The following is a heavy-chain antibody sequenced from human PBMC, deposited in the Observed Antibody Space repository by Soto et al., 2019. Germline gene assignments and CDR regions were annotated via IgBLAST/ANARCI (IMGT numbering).Heavy chain of an antibody. Sequence: SETLSLTCTVSGGSISSSSYYWGWIRQPPGKGLEWIGSIYYSGSTYYNPSLKSRVTISVDTSKNQFSLKLSSVTAADTAVYYCARRATPITIFGVVIYHLHYFDYWGQGTLVTVYS. CDR3: ARRATPITIFGVVIYHLHYFDY. CDR2: IYYSGST. CDR1: GGSISSSSYY. D-gene: IGHD3-3*01. V-gene: IGHV4-39*01. J-gene: IGHJ4*02.